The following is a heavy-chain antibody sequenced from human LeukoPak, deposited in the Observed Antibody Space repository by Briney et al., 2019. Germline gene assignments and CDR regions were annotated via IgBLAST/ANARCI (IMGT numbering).Heavy chain of an antibody. D-gene: IGHD3-10*01. CDR3: AKDDAWLRFGE. CDR1: GFTFSNHG. J-gene: IGHJ4*02. V-gene: IGHV3-23*01. Sequence: GGTLRLSCAASGFTFSNHGMNWVRQAPGKGLEWVSGISPSGDITYYADSVKGRFTIYRDNSKNTLYLEVISLTAEDTAVYYCAKDDAWLRFGEWSQGTLVTVSS. CDR2: ISPSGDIT.